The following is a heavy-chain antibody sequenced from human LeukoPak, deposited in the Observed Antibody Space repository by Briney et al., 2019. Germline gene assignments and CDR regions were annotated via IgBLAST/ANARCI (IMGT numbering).Heavy chain of an antibody. CDR1: GVSISSYY. V-gene: IGHV4-59*01. Sequence: SETLSLTCTVSGVSISSYYWSWIRQPPGKGLEWTAYIYYSENTNYNSPLKSRVTISEDTSKNQFSLKLTSVTAADTAVYYCAGGNFYDSRGHPYHFHFWGQGTLVSVSS. J-gene: IGHJ4*02. CDR3: AGGNFYDSRGHPYHFHF. CDR2: IYYSENT. D-gene: IGHD3-22*01.